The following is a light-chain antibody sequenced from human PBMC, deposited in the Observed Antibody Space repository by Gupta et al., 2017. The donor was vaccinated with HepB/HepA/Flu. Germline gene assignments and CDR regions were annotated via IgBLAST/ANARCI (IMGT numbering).Light chain of an antibody. J-gene: IGKJ4*01. CDR3: QQRYSWPLT. CDR2: DIS. CDR1: QSVRTY. V-gene: IGKV3-11*01. Sequence: ELVLTQSPAALSLSLGERATLSCRASQSVRTYLAWYQQKPGLAPRLLIYDISNRATGIPARFSGSGSGTDFTLTINSLEPEDFAVYYCQQRYSWPLTFGGGTTVEIK.